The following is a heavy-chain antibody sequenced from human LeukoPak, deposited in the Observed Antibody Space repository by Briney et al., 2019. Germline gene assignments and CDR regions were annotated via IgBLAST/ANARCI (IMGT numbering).Heavy chain of an antibody. D-gene: IGHD3-3*01. Sequence: PSETLSLTCTVSGGSISSYYWSWVRQPPEKGLEWIGYIYYSGSTNYNPSLKSRVTISVDTSRNQLSLSLTSVTAADTAVYYCAREGGFYRPLDYSGQGTLVTVSS. CDR1: GGSISSYY. J-gene: IGHJ4*02. CDR2: IYYSGST. V-gene: IGHV4-59*01. CDR3: AREGGFYRPLDY.